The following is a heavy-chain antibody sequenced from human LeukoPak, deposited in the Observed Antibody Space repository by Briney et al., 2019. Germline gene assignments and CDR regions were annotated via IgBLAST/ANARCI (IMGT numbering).Heavy chain of an antibody. Sequence: PGGSLRLSCAASGFTLSSFSMNWVRQAPGKGLEWVSTISNFGAATYYADSVKGRLTISRDNSKNTLYLQMNSLRAEDTAVYYCARDFPYYYDSSEGFDYWGQGTLVTVSS. CDR1: GFTLSSFS. CDR3: ARDFPYYYDSSEGFDY. D-gene: IGHD3-22*01. V-gene: IGHV3-23*01. CDR2: ISNFGAAT. J-gene: IGHJ4*02.